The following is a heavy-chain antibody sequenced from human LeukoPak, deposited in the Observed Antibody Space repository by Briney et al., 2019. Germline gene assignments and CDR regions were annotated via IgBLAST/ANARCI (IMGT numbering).Heavy chain of an antibody. J-gene: IGHJ4*02. CDR3: ARGGWKDPAVFDY. CDR2: IYYSGST. D-gene: IGHD1-1*01. Sequence: SETLSLTCTVSGGSISSYYWSWIRQPPGKGLEWIGYIYYSGSTNYNPSLKSRVTISVDTSKNQFSLKLSSVTAADTAVYYCARGGWKDPAVFDYWGQGTLVTVSS. V-gene: IGHV4-59*01. CDR1: GGSISSYY.